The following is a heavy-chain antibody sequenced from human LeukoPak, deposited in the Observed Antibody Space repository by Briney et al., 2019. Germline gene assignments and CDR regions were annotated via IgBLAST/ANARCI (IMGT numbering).Heavy chain of an antibody. J-gene: IGHJ3*02. CDR3: ARVKWLSSTSLDPFDI. CDR2: IYTSVST. D-gene: IGHD2/OR15-2a*01. CDR1: GGSISSDY. Sequence: SESLSLTCTVSGGSISSDYGSWVRQPAGKGLEWIGRIYTSVSTNYNHYLKSRVTMSVDTSKNQFSLRLTSVTAEDTVVYYCARVKWLSSTSLDPFDIWGQGTMVTVSS. V-gene: IGHV4-4*07.